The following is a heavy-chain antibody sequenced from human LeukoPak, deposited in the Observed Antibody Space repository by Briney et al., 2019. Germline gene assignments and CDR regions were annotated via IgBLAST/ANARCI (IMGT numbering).Heavy chain of an antibody. D-gene: IGHD5-18*01. Sequence: STHYSDSVKGRFTISRDNSKNTLYLQMNSLRAEDTAVYYCAKASGYSYGLLDYWGQGTLVTVSS. CDR2: ST. CDR3: AKASGYSYGLLDY. J-gene: IGHJ4*02. V-gene: IGHV3-53*01.